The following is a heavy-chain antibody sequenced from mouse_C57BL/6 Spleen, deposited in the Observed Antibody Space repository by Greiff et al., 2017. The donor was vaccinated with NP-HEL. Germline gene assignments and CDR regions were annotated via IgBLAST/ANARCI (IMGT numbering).Heavy chain of an antibody. V-gene: IGHV3-6*01. CDR2: ISYDGSN. CDR3: AREGGYYDGRGAY. Sequence: EVQLQESGPGLVKPSQSLSLTCSVTGYSITSGYYWNWIRQFPGNKLEWMGYISYDGSNNYNPSLKNRISITRDTSKNQFFLKLNSVTTEDTATYYGAREGGYYDGRGAYWGQGTLVTVSA. CDR1: GYSITSGYY. J-gene: IGHJ3*01. D-gene: IGHD1-1*01.